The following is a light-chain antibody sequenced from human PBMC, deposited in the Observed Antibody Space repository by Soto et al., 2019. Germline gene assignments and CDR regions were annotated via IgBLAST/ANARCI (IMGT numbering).Light chain of an antibody. CDR3: QQYNTYPWT. CDR2: KAS. Sequence: DVQMTQSPSTLSASVGDRVTITCRASQSISSWLAWYQQKPGKAPKLLIYKASTLESGVPSRFSGSASGTEFTLTISSPQPDDFATYYCQQYNTYPWTFGQGTKVDIK. CDR1: QSISSW. V-gene: IGKV1-5*03. J-gene: IGKJ1*01.